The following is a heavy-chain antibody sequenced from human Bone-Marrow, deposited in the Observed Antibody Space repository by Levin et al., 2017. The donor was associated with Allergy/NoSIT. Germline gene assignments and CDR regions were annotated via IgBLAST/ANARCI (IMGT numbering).Heavy chain of an antibody. J-gene: IGHJ3*02. CDR2: ISGSDDST. CDR3: AKVRRGLDAFDM. CDR1: GFIFSSSA. Sequence: ETLSLTCAASGFIFSSSAMSWVRQAPGKGLEWVSSISGSDDSTYYTDSVKGRLTISRDNSKNTIYLQMNSLRAADTAVYYCAKVRRGLDAFDMWGQGTMVTVSS. V-gene: IGHV3-23*01. D-gene: IGHD3/OR15-3a*01.